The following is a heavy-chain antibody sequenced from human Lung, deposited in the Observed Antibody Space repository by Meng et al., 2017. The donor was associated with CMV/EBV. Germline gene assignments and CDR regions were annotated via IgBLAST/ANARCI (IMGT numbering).Heavy chain of an antibody. J-gene: IGHJ6*02. CDR2: INPNSGGT. D-gene: IGHD2-15*01. CDR3: ARVKRYCTGGTCSSTGYYGMDV. V-gene: IGHV1-2*02. Sequence: ASVXVSXKASGYNFTGYYIHWVRQDPGQGLEWMGWINPNSGGTNYAQKFQGRITMTGDTSITTAYMELSRLRSDDMAVYHCARVKRYCTGGTCSSTGYYGMDVXRRGXTVTVSS. CDR1: GYNFTGYY.